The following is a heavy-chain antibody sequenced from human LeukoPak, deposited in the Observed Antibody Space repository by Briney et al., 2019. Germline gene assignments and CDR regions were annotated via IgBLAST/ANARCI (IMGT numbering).Heavy chain of an antibody. V-gene: IGHV1-69*01. CDR1: GGTFSSYA. D-gene: IGHD2-15*01. CDR3: GGPYCSGGSCYSRVKYGMDV. Sequence: SVKVSCKASGGTFSSYAISWVRQAPGQGLEWMGGIIPIFGTANYAQKFQGRVTITADESTSTAYMELSSLRSEDTAVYYCGGPYCSGGSCYSRVKYGMDVWGKGTTVTASS. CDR2: IIPIFGTA. J-gene: IGHJ6*04.